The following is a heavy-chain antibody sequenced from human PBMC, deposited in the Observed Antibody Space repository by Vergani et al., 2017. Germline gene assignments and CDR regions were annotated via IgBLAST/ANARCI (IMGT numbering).Heavy chain of an antibody. V-gene: IGHV3-30*03. CDR1: GFSFGSYG. Sequence: QVQLVESGGNVVQSGTSLRLSCAASGFSFGSYGMHWVRQSPGKGLEWVAVISNDGGNKYYADSVKGRFTIYKDNTVDMLSLQINSLRPDDTAVYYCVRGTQGYYDIWTGYPPSRYWGQGTLVTVSS. CDR2: ISNDGGNK. CDR3: VRGTQGYYDIWTGYPPSRY. J-gene: IGHJ4*02. D-gene: IGHD3-9*01.